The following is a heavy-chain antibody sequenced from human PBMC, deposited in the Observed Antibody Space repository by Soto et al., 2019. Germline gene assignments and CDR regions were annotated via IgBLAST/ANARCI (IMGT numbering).Heavy chain of an antibody. CDR1: GGSFSGHS. CDR3: AREINEYYYESSGQTQYWYFDL. CDR2: INHRANT. V-gene: IGHV4-34*01. D-gene: IGHD3-22*01. J-gene: IGHJ2*01. Sequence: PSETLSLTCAVYGGSFSGHSWSWIRQPPGKGLEWIGEINHRANTNYSPSLKSRVIISVDTSKNQFSLKLSSVTAADTAVYYCAREINEYYYESSGQTQYWYFDLWGRGTLVTVSS.